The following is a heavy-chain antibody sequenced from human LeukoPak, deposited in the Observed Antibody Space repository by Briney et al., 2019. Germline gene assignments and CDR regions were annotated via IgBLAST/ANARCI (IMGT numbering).Heavy chain of an antibody. J-gene: IGHJ4*02. Sequence: KPSETLSLTCTVSGGSISSSSYYWGWIRQPPGKGLEWIGSIHYSGSTYYNPSLKSRVTISIDTSKNQFSLKLSSVTAAGTAVYYCARDFWSGYFDYWGQGTLVTVSS. CDR2: IHYSGST. D-gene: IGHD3-3*01. CDR1: GGSISSSSYY. CDR3: ARDFWSGYFDY. V-gene: IGHV4-39*02.